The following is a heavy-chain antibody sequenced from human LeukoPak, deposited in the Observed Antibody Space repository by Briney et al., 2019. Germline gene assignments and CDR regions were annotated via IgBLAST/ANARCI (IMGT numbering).Heavy chain of an antibody. CDR2: ISGSGSTT. Sequence: TGGSLRLSCAASGFTFSSHAMNGVRQAPGKGLEWVSAISGSGSTTYYADSVKGRFTISRDKSKNTLYLQMNSLRAEDTAIYYCAEGRHYYGSGSYLDSWGQGTLVTVSS. J-gene: IGHJ4*02. D-gene: IGHD3-10*01. CDR3: AEGRHYYGSGSYLDS. V-gene: IGHV3-23*01. CDR1: GFTFSSHA.